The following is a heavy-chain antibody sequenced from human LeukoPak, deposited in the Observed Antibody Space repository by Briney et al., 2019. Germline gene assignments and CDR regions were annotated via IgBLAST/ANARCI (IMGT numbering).Heavy chain of an antibody. CDR3: AESIAARSDLRGAFY. J-gene: IGHJ4*02. CDR2: ISGSGGST. D-gene: IGHD6-6*01. CDR1: GFTFSSYA. V-gene: IGHV3-23*01. Sequence: PGASLRLSCAASGFTFSSYAMSWVRQAPGKGLEWVSAISGSGGSTYYADSVKGRFTISRDNSKNTLSLQTNSLRAEDTAVYYCAESIAARSDLRGAFYWGQGTLVTVSS.